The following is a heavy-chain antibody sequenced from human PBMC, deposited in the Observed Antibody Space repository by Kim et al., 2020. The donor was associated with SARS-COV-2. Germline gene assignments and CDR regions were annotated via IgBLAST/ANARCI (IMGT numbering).Heavy chain of an antibody. J-gene: IGHJ5*02. CDR1: GYTFTSYG. V-gene: IGHV1-18*01. CDR3: ARDTAHSGRGWFDP. CDR2: ISAYNGNT. D-gene: IGHD3-10*01. Sequence: ASVKVSCKASGYTFTSYGISWVRQAPGQGLEWMGWISAYNGNTNYAQKLQGRVTMTTDTSTSTAYMELRSLRSDDTAVYYCARDTAHSGRGWFDPWGQGTLVTVSS.